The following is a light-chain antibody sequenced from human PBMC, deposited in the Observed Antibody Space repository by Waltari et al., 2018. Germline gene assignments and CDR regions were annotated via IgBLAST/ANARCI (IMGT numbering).Light chain of an antibody. CDR1: QDVSTW. CDR3: QQTDSFPLT. CDR2: GST. Sequence: IQITQSPSSVSASVGDRVTLSCRPSQDVSTWLAWYQQKPGKPPKLLIHGSTTLQSGVPSRFSGSGSGTDFTLTINGLQPDDFASYICQQTDSFPLTFGGGTKVDIK. J-gene: IGKJ4*01. V-gene: IGKV1-12*01.